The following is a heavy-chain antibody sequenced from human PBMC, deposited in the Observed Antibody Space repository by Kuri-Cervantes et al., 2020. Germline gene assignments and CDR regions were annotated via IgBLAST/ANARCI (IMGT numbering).Heavy chain of an antibody. Sequence: LRLSCTVSGGSISSYYWSWIRQPPGKGLEWIGYIYYSGSTNYNPSLKSRVTMSVDSSKNQFSLKLTSVTAADTAVYYCAKDIIEGIVVVVAATSAFDIWGQGTMVTVSS. CDR2: IYYSGST. J-gene: IGHJ3*02. V-gene: IGHV4-59*13. D-gene: IGHD2-15*01. CDR3: AKDIIEGIVVVVAATSAFDI. CDR1: GGSISSYY.